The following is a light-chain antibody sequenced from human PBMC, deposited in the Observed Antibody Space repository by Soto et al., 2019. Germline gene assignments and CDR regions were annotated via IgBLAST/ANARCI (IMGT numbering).Light chain of an antibody. Sequence: DIQMTQSPSTLSASVGDRVTITCRASQTISGWLAWHQQKSGRAPKLLIYDASSLEGGVPSRFSGSGSGTEFTLTISSLQADDFATYYFQQYSSYPYTFGQGTKVEI. V-gene: IGKV1-5*01. J-gene: IGKJ2*01. CDR2: DAS. CDR3: QQYSSYPYT. CDR1: QTISGW.